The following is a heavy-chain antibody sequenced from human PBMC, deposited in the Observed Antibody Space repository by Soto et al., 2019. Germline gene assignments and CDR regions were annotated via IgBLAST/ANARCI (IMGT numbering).Heavy chain of an antibody. CDR1: GFTFNTFT. J-gene: IGHJ6*02. V-gene: IGHV3-21*04. D-gene: IGHD6-19*01. CDR2: ISSSSSYI. Sequence: PGGSLRLSCATSGFTFNTFTMNWVRQAPGKGLEWVSSISSSSSYIYYANSMKGRFTISRDNSKNALYLQMNSLRAEDTAVYYCAKDLTVAGTLYVWGQGTTGTVSS. CDR3: AKDLTVAGTLYV.